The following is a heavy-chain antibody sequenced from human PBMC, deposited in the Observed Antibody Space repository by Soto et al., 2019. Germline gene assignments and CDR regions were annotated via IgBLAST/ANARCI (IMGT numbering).Heavy chain of an antibody. CDR3: ARDRLGPHYYDSSGDAFDI. CDR1: GGSISSGGYY. CDR2: IYYSGST. V-gene: IGHV4-31*03. J-gene: IGHJ3*02. Sequence: PSETLSLTCTVSGGSISSGGYYWSWIRQHPGKGLEWIGYIYYSGSTYYNPSLKSRVTISVGTSKNQFSLKLSSVTAADTAVYYCARDRLGPHYYDSSGDAFDIWGQGTMVTVSS. D-gene: IGHD3-22*01.